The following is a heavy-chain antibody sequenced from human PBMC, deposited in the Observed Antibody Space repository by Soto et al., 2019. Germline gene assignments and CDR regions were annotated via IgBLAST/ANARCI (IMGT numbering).Heavy chain of an antibody. CDR2: ISGSGGST. D-gene: IGHD5-18*01. CDR3: AKSDRSIYSYGQYYFDY. CDR1: GFTFSSYA. J-gene: IGHJ4*02. V-gene: IGHV3-23*01. Sequence: GSLRLACSASGFTFSSYAMSWVRQAPGKGLEWVSAISGSGGSTYYADSVKGRFTISRDNSKNTLYLQMNSLRAEDTAVYYCAKSDRSIYSYGQYYFDYWGQGTLVTVYS.